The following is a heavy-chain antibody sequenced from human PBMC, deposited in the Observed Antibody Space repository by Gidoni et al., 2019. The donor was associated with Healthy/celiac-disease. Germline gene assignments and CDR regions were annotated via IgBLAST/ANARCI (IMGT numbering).Heavy chain of an antibody. V-gene: IGHV3-66*02. Sequence: EVQLVESGGGLVQPGGSLRLSCAASGFTVSSNYMSWVRQAPGKGLEWVSVIYSGGSTYYADSVKGRFTISRDNSKNTLYLQMNSLRAEDTAVYYCARDHGITGTQFDYWGQGTLVTVSS. D-gene: IGHD1-20*01. CDR3: ARDHGITGTQFDY. J-gene: IGHJ4*02. CDR1: GFTVSSNY. CDR2: IYSGGST.